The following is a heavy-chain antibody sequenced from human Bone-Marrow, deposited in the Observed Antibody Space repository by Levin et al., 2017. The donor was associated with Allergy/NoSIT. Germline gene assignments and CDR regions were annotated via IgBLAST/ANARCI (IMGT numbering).Heavy chain of an antibody. CDR1: GYIFTNYW. CDR3: ARHDLGGGDGMDV. D-gene: IGHD3-16*01. Sequence: GESLKISCKGSGYIFTNYWIVWVRQMPGKGLEWMGIIHPVDSDTRYSPSFQGQVTISADKSINTAYLQWASLQASDTAMYFCARHDLGGGDGMDVWGQGTTVTVSS. J-gene: IGHJ6*02. V-gene: IGHV5-51*01. CDR2: IHPVDSDT.